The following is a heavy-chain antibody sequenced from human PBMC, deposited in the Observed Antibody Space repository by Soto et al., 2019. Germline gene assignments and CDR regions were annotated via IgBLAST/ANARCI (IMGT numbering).Heavy chain of an antibody. CDR1: GGTFSSYA. CDR2: IIPIFGTA. Sequence: QVQLVQSGAEVKKPGSSVKVSCKASGGTFSSYAISWVRQAPGHVLEWMGGIIPIFGTANYAQKFQGRVTITADESTSTAYMELSSLRSEDTAVYYCARDLNGCNPFVFDYWGQGPLVTVSS. CDR3: ARDLNGCNPFVFDY. V-gene: IGHV1-69*01. J-gene: IGHJ4*02. D-gene: IGHD1-1*01.